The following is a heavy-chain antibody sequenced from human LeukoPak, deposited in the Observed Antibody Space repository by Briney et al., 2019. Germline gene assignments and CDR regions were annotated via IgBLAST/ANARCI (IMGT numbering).Heavy chain of an antibody. Sequence: GGSLRLSCAASGFSFGDFAVHWVRQVPGKGLEWVSGISWNSGSLGYADSVRGRFTVSRDNANNFLYLQMNSLTPEDTALYYCVKGRCDGGCHTREFDSWGQGTLVTVSS. CDR1: GFSFGDFA. V-gene: IGHV3-9*01. J-gene: IGHJ4*02. CDR2: ISWNSGSL. CDR3: VKGRCDGGCHTREFDS. D-gene: IGHD2-21*02.